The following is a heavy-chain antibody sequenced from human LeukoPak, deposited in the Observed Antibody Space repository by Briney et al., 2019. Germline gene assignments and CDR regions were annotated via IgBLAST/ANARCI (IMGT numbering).Heavy chain of an antibody. Sequence: GASVKVSCKASGYSFTNNYIHWVRQAPGQGLEWMGMIYPRDGSTSYAQKFQGRVTVTRDTSTSTVHMELSGLRSEDTVVYYCARDQEAFDYWGQGTLVTVSS. CDR1: GYSFTNNY. J-gene: IGHJ4*02. CDR3: ARDQEAFDY. V-gene: IGHV1-46*01. CDR2: IYPRDGST.